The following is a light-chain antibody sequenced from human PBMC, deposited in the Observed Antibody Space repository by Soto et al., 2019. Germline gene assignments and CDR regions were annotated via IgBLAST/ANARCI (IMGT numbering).Light chain of an antibody. CDR1: QSIKTY. V-gene: IGKV3-15*01. CDR2: RAS. J-gene: IGKJ2*01. Sequence: EIVLTQSPAILSVSPGGRATLSCRASQSIKTYLAWYQQKAGQPPRLLIYRASTRATGIPARFSGSGSGTGFSLTISSLQSEDFAVYYCQQYNTWPPKYTFGQGTKLEIK. CDR3: QQYNTWPPKYT.